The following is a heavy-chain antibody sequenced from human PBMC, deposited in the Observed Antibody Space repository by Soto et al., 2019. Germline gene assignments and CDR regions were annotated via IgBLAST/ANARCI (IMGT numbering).Heavy chain of an antibody. V-gene: IGHV1-8*01. CDR1: GYTFTSYD. Sequence: EASVKVSCKASGYTFTSYDINWVRQATGQGLEWMGWLNPNSGNTAYAQKFQGRVTMTRNTSISTAYMELSSLRSEDTAVYYCARERSSGCDDWGQGTLVTVSS. D-gene: IGHD6-19*01. J-gene: IGHJ4*02. CDR3: ARERSSGCDD. CDR2: LNPNSGNT.